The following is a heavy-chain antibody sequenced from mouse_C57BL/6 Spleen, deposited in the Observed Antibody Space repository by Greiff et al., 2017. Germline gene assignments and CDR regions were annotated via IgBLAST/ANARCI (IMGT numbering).Heavy chain of an antibody. D-gene: IGHD2-3*01. V-gene: IGHV3-6*01. Sequence: DVQLVESGPGLVKPSQSLSLTCSVTGYSITSGYYWNWIRQFPGNKLEWMGYISYDGSNNYNPSLKNRISITRDTSKNQFFLKLNSVTTEDTATYYCARAGYDYFDYWGQGTTLTVSS. CDR3: ARAGYDYFDY. CDR2: ISYDGSN. CDR1: GYSITSGYY. J-gene: IGHJ2*01.